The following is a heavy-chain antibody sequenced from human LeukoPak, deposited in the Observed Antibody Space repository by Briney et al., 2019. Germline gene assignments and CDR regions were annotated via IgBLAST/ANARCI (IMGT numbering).Heavy chain of an antibody. CDR3: ARGPPKPCSGGSCYFDP. J-gene: IGHJ5*02. D-gene: IGHD2-15*01. CDR1: GYTFTSYY. CDR2: INPNSGGT. Sequence: GASVKVSCKASGYTFTSYYMHWVRQAPGQGLEWMGWINPNSGGTNYAQKFQGWVTMTRDTSISTAYMELSRLRSDDTAVYYCARGPPKPCSGGSCYFDPWGQGTLVTVSS. V-gene: IGHV1-2*04.